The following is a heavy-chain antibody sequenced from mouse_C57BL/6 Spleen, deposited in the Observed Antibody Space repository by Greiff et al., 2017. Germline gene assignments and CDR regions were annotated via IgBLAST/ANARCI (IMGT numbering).Heavy chain of an antibody. V-gene: IGHV1-50*01. CDR3: ARGNYCNYLAWFAY. CDR1: GYTFTSYW. CDR2: IDPSDSYT. Sequence: QVQLQQPGAELVKPGASVKLSCKASGYTFTSYWMQWVKQRPGQGLEWIGEIDPSDSYTNCNQNFKGKATLTVHKSSSTAYMQLSSLTSEDSAVYYGARGNYCNYLAWFAYWGQGTLVTVSA. D-gene: IGHD2-1*01. J-gene: IGHJ3*01.